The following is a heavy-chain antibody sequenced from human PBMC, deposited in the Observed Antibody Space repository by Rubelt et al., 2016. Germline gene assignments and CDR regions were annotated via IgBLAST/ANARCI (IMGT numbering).Heavy chain of an antibody. Sequence: EVQLVQSGAEVKKPGESLRISCKGSGYSFTSYWISWVRQMPGKGLEWMGRIDPSDSYPNYSPSFQGHVTISADNSISTAYLQWSSLKASVTAMYYCARHAGDGGNSEDWFDPWGQGTLVTVSS. CDR3: ARHAGDGGNSEDWFDP. J-gene: IGHJ5*02. V-gene: IGHV5-10-1*01. D-gene: IGHD4-23*01. CDR1: GYSFTSYW. CDR2: IDPSDSYP.